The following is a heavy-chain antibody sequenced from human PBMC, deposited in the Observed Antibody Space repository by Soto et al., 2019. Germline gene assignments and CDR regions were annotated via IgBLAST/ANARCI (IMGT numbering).Heavy chain of an antibody. CDR1: GFTFDDYA. CDR3: AKVPGREYAARLPFDY. D-gene: IGHD6-6*01. Sequence: EVQLVESGGGLVQPGRSLRLSCAASGFTFDDYAMHWVRQAPGKGLEWVSGISWNSGSIGYADSVKGRFTISRDNAKNSLYLQMNSLRAEDTALYYCAKVPGREYAARLPFDYWGQGTLVTVSS. J-gene: IGHJ4*02. V-gene: IGHV3-9*01. CDR2: ISWNSGSI.